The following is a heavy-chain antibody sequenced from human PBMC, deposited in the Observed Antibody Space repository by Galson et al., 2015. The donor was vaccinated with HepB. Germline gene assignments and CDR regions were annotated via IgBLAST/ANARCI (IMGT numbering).Heavy chain of an antibody. V-gene: IGHV4-59*08. Sequence: SETLSLTCTVSGGSISSYYWSWIRQPPGKGLEWIGYIYYSGSTNYNPSLKSRVTISVDTSKNQFSLKLSSVTAADTAVYYCARHTVVVPAAMRERGYTNPPLFAFDIWGQGTMVTVSS. D-gene: IGHD2-2*01. CDR3: ARHTVVVPAAMRERGYTNPPLFAFDI. J-gene: IGHJ3*02. CDR1: GGSISSYY. CDR2: IYYSGST.